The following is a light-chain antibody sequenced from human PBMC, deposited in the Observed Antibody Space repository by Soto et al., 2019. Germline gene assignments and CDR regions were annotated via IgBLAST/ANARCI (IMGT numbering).Light chain of an antibody. CDR1: SSDVGGYNH. CDR2: EVR. Sequence: QSALTQPASVSGSPGQSITLSCTGTSSDVGGYNHVSWYQQHPGKAPKLMIYEVRNRPSGVSNRLSGSKSGNTASLTISGLQADDEADYYCCSYSSSRIRVFGGGTKVTVL. V-gene: IGLV2-14*01. J-gene: IGLJ3*02. CDR3: CSYSSSRIRV.